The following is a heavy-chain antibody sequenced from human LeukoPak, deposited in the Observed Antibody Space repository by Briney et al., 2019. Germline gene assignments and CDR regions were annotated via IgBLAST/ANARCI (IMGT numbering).Heavy chain of an antibody. CDR3: ARPLGSLKEYWWFDP. CDR2: INPKSGGT. D-gene: IGHD2/OR15-2a*01. Sequence: ASVKVSCKASGYTFTSYYMHWVRQAPGQGLEWMGWINPKSGGTNYAQYFQGRVTMTRDTSSTTVYMDLTRLRSDDTAVYFCARPLGSLKEYWWFDPWGQGILVTVSS. CDR1: GYTFTSYY. J-gene: IGHJ5*02. V-gene: IGHV1-2*02.